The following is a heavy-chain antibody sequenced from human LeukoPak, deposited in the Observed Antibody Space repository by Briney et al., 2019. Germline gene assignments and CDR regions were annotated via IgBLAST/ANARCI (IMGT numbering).Heavy chain of an antibody. CDR1: GGTFRSNA. Sequence: SVTVSFTASGGTFRSNAISWVRQAPGQGLEWMGGITPIFGTANYAQKFQGRVTMTRDTSTSTVYMELSSLRSEDTAVYYCARDWTHCGGDCYFLFGSFGAFDIWGQGTMVTVSS. CDR2: ITPIFGTA. CDR3: ARDWTHCGGDCYFLFGSFGAFDI. D-gene: IGHD2-21*02. V-gene: IGHV1-69*05. J-gene: IGHJ3*02.